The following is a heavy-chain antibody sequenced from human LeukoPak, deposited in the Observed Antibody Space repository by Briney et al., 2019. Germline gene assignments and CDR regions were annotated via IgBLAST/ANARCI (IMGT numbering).Heavy chain of an antibody. CDR3: ARDATIFGVVIAADAFDI. Sequence: SETLSLTCTVSGGSISSYYWSWIRQPAGKGLEWIGRIYTSGSTNYNPSLKSRVTMSVDTSKNQFSLKLSSVTAADTAVYYCARDATIFGVVIAADAFDIWGQGTMVTVSS. J-gene: IGHJ3*02. CDR2: IYTSGST. CDR1: GGSISSYY. V-gene: IGHV4-4*07. D-gene: IGHD3-3*01.